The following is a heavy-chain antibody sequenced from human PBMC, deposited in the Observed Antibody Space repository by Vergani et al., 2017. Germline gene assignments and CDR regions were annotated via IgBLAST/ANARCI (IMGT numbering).Heavy chain of an antibody. Sequence: EVQLVESGGGLVQPGRSLRLSCAASGFTFDDYAMHWVRQAPGKGLEWVSGISWNSGSIGYADSVKGRFTISRDNSKNTLYLQMNSLRAEDTAVYYCAKAPLSADYYYYGMDVWGQGTTVTVSS. J-gene: IGHJ6*02. V-gene: IGHV3-9*01. CDR2: ISWNSGSI. CDR1: GFTFDDYA. CDR3: AKAPLSADYYYYGMDV.